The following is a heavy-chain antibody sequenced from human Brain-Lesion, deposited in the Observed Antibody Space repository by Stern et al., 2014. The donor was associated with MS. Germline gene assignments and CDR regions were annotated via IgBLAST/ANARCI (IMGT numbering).Heavy chain of an antibody. Sequence: MKLVPSGGGFIQPGGSLRLSCAASGFTFSNYWMHCVRHAPGKGLVGVSRVNNDERRARYADSVKGLFTMSRDNAKNTLYLQMNSMRVEDTAIYYCARGERWFDSWGQGTLVTVSS. CDR3: ARGERWFDS. V-gene: IGHV3-74*02. J-gene: IGHJ5*01. D-gene: IGHD3-10*01. CDR1: GFTFSNYW. CDR2: VNNDERRA.